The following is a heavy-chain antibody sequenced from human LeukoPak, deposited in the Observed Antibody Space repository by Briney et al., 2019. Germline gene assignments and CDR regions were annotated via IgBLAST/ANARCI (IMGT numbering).Heavy chain of an antibody. J-gene: IGHJ6*02. CDR2: ISYDGSNK. CDR1: GFTVSSNY. Sequence: GGSLRLSCAASGFTVSSNYMSWVRQAPGKGLEWVAVISYDGSNKYYADSVKGRFTISRDNSKNTLYLQMNSLRAEDTAVYYCAKDPGTPARTVGALYYYYGMDVWGQGTTVTVSS. CDR3: AKDPGTPARTVGALYYYYGMDV. D-gene: IGHD1-26*01. V-gene: IGHV3-30*18.